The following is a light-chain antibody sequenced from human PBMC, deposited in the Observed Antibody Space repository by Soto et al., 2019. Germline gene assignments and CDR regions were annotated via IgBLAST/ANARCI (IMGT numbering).Light chain of an antibody. V-gene: IGLV2-23*02. Sequence: QSELTRVASGSGSPGEAXPIICTRSSSHVGSYDFVSWYQQHPGKAPKVLIYEVTKRPSGVSDRFSGSKSGNTASLTISGLQADDEADYYCCADAGSSRYVFGTGTKVTVL. CDR1: SSHVGSYDF. CDR2: EVT. J-gene: IGLJ1*01. CDR3: CADAGSSRYV.